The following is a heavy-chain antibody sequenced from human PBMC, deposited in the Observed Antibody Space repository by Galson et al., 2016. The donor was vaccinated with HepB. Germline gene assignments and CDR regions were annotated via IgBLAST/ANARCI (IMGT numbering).Heavy chain of an antibody. CDR2: INNDNGNT. V-gene: IGHV1-3*04. D-gene: IGHD3-9*01. J-gene: IGHJ6*02. CDR3: ATEDSDAHRFDCLFSPMNHPYAMDV. CDR1: GYTLANFA. Sequence: SVKVSCKASGYTLANFAVHWVRQAPGQRLEWMGWINNDNGNTEYSQKFQGRVTITRDTSASTAYMELSSLRSEDTAVYYCATEDSDAHRFDCLFSPMNHPYAMDVWGQGTTVTVSS.